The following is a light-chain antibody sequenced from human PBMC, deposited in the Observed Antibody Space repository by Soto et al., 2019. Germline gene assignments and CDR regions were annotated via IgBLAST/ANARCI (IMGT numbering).Light chain of an antibody. J-gene: IGKJ1*01. CDR1: QSITTY. CDR2: AAS. CDR3: QQIYRNPPT. Sequence: DIQMTQSPSSLSASIGDRVTISSRASQSITTYLNWYQQKPGKPPNILIYAASSLQSGVPSRFSGSGSGTDFTLTISSLQPEDFPTYYCQQIYRNPPTFGQGTKVDIK. V-gene: IGKV1-39*01.